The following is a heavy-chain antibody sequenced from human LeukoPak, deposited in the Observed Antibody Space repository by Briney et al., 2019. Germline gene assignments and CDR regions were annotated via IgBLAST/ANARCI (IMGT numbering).Heavy chain of an antibody. CDR3: ARDVSPDSSGNPDY. CDR1: GYTFTGYF. Sequence: GASVKVSCKPSGYTFTGYFMHWVRQAPGQGLDWMGWIDPNSGATNYAQKFQGRVTMTRDTSISTAYMELSRLTSDDTAVCYCARDVSPDSSGNPDYWGQGTLVTVSS. V-gene: IGHV1-2*02. J-gene: IGHJ4*02. CDR2: IDPNSGAT. D-gene: IGHD3-22*01.